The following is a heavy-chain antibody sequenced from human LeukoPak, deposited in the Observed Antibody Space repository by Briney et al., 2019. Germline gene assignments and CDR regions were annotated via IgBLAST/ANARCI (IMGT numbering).Heavy chain of an antibody. J-gene: IGHJ4*02. CDR2: ISWDGGST. V-gene: IGHV3-43D*03. Sequence: GGSLRLSCAASGLTFDDYAMHWVRQAPGKGLEWVSLISWDGGSTYYADSVKGRFTISRVNSKNSLYLQMNSLRAEDTALYYCAKAGPEIAAAGEFDYWGQGTLVTVSS. CDR1: GLTFDDYA. D-gene: IGHD6-13*01. CDR3: AKAGPEIAAAGEFDY.